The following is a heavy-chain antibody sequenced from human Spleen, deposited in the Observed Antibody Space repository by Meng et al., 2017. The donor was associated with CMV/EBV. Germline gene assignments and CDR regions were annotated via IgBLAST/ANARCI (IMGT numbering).Heavy chain of an antibody. CDR1: GFTVSSNY. CDR2: IYSGGST. Sequence: EVQLVESXXXXXQXXGSLRLSCAASGFTVSSNYMSWVRQAPGKGLEWVSVIYSGGSTYYADSVKGRFTISRDNSKNTLYLQMNSLRAEDTAVYYCARTAAYFDLWGRGTLVTVSS. CDR3: ARTAAYFDL. V-gene: IGHV3-66*01. D-gene: IGHD2-2*01. J-gene: IGHJ2*01.